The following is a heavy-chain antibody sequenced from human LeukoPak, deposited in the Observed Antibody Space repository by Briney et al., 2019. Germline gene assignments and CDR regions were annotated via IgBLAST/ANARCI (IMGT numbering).Heavy chain of an antibody. D-gene: IGHD1-26*01. CDR3: AKVNLDSGSYYTDY. J-gene: IGHJ4*02. V-gene: IGHV3-23*01. CDR1: GFTFSSYA. CDR2: ISGSGGST. Sequence: GGSLRLSCAASGFTFSSYAMSWVRQAPGKGLEWVSAISGSGGSTYYADSVKGRFTISRDNSKNTLYLQMNSLRAEDTAVYYCAKVNLDSGSYYTDYWGQGTLVTVSS.